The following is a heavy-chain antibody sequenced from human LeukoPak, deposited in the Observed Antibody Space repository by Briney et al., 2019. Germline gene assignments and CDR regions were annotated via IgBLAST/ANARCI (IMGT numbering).Heavy chain of an antibody. CDR2: ISGSGGST. D-gene: IGHD2-2*01. J-gene: IGHJ4*02. Sequence: GGSLRLSCAASGFTFKNYAMSWVRQAPRKGLEWVSGISGSGGSTYYADSVKGRFTISRDNSKNTLYLQMNSLRAEDTAVYYCAKGSVSVVVPAVIPYYWGQGTLVTVSS. CDR3: AKGSVSVVVPAVIPYY. CDR1: GFTFKNYA. V-gene: IGHV3-23*01.